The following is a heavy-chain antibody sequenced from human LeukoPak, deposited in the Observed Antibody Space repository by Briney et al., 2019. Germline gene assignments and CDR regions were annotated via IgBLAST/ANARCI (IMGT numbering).Heavy chain of an antibody. D-gene: IGHD3-10*01. J-gene: IGHJ4*02. CDR1: GGSISTRNYF. Sequence: SETLSLTCTASGGSISTRNYFWGWIRQPPGKGLEWIGTISYSGTTFYNPSLKSRVTMAVDTSNNQFSLKVNSVTAADTAVYYCTGDLRSAWFYYWGQGTLVTVSS. CDR2: ISYSGTT. CDR3: TGDLRSAWFYY. V-gene: IGHV4-39*07.